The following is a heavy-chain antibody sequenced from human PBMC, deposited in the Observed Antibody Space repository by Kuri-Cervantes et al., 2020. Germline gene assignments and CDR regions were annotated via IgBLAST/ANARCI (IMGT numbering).Heavy chain of an antibody. V-gene: IGHV1-46*01. CDR3: ARVWGYYDSSGYFDY. J-gene: IGHJ4*02. D-gene: IGHD3-22*01. CDR1: GYTFTSYY. Sequence: ASVKVSCKASGYTFTSYYMHWVRQAPGQGLEWMGIINPSGGSTSYAQKFQGRVTMTRDTSTSTVYMELSSLRSEDTAVYYCARVWGYYDSSGYFDYWGQGTLVTVSS. CDR2: INPSGGST.